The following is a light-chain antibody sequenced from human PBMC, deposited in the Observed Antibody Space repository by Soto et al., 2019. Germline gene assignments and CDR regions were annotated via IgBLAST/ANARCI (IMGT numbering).Light chain of an antibody. J-gene: IGKJ4*01. CDR3: QQRIDWPLT. Sequence: EIVLTQSPATLSLSPGEGATLSCRASQSIRTYLGWYQQKPGQAPRLLIYDASNSATGIPARFSGSGSGTDFTLTISSLAPEDFAVYYCQQRIDWPLTFGGGTKVEIK. CDR2: DAS. CDR1: QSIRTY. V-gene: IGKV3-11*01.